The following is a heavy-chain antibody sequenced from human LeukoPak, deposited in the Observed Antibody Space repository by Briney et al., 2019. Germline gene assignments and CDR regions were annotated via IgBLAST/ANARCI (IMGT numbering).Heavy chain of an antibody. V-gene: IGHV4-61*02. Sequence: SETLSLTCTVSGGSISSGSYYWSWIRQPAGKGLEWVARIYTSGNIDYNPSLKSRVTVSLDTSKNQFSLGLSSVTAADTAVYYCARERGLLYPRLPPMIPTYYYHYMDVWGKGTTVTISS. J-gene: IGHJ6*03. CDR1: GGSISSGSYY. CDR2: IYTSGNI. CDR3: ARERGLLYPRLPPMIPTYYYHYMDV. D-gene: IGHD3-3*01.